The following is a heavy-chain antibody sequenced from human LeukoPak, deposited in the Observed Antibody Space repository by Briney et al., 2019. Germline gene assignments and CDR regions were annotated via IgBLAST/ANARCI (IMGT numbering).Heavy chain of an antibody. V-gene: IGHV1-2*02. CDR2: IDPNSGGT. CDR3: ARGRGTTMVRGVITNYFDL. D-gene: IGHD3-10*01. J-gene: IGHJ2*01. CDR1: GYTFTAHY. Sequence: VASVKVSCKNAGYTFTAHYIYWGRQAPGQGLEWMGWIDPNSGGTNYAQKFLGSVTMTGDTSINTAFMEIRRLRSDDTAIYYCARGRGTTMVRGVITNYFDLWGRGSLVTVSS.